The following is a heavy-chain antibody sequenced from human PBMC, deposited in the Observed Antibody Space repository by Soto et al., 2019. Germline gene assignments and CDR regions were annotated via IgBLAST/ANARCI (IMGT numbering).Heavy chain of an antibody. CDR2: ISYDGSNK. V-gene: IGHV3-30*18. CDR1: GFTFSSYG. J-gene: IGHJ6*02. Sequence: SLRLSCAASGFTFSSYGMHWVRQAPGKGLEWVAVISYDGSNKYYADSVKGRFTISRDNSKNTLYLQMNSLRAEDTAVYYCAKELDSSSWYRISLRYYYYGMDVWGQGTTVTVS. D-gene: IGHD6-13*01. CDR3: AKELDSSSWYRISLRYYYYGMDV.